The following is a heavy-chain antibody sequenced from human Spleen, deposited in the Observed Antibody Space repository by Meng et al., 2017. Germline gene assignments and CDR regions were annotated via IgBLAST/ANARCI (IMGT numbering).Heavy chain of an antibody. CDR3: AKGPIYSGSYYSSYFYY. Sequence: GGSLRLSCAASGFTFDDYGMSWVRQAPGKGLEWVSNINWDGGATFYADSVKGRFTISRDNSKNSLFLQMNSLTTDDTAFYYCAKGPIYSGSYYSSYFYYLGQGTLVTVSS. D-gene: IGHD6-13*01. CDR2: INWDGGAT. CDR1: GFTFDDYG. V-gene: IGHV3-43*02. J-gene: IGHJ4*02.